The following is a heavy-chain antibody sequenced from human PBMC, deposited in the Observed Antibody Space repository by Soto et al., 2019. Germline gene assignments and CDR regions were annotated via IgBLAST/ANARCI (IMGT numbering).Heavy chain of an antibody. CDR3: AKDEGTSSTVFDY. Sequence: GGSLRLSCVASGFNFKAYAMGWVRQAPGKGLEWVSSITATDGKTYYADSVRGRFTISRDNSKNSLFLQMNGLRPEDSALYYCAKDEGTSSTVFDYWGQGTLVTVSS. CDR2: ITATDGKT. D-gene: IGHD6-6*01. J-gene: IGHJ4*02. V-gene: IGHV3-23*01. CDR1: GFNFKAYA.